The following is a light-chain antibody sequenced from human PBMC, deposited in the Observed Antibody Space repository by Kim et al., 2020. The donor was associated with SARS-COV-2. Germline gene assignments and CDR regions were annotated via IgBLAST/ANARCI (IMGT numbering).Light chain of an antibody. CDR3: QSYDSSNHVV. CDR2: EDN. Sequence: NFMLTQPHSVSESPGKTVTISCTRSSGSIASNYVQWYQQRPGSSPTTVIYEDNQRPSGVPDRFSGSIDSSSNSASLTISGLKTEDEADYYCQSYDSSNHVVVGGETQLTVL. V-gene: IGLV6-57*01. CDR1: SGSIASNY. J-gene: IGLJ2*01.